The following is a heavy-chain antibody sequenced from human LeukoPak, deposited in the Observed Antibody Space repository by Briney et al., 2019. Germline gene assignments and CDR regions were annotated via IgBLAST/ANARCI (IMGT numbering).Heavy chain of an antibody. CDR2: IIPILGTA. CDR1: GGTFDTYA. CDR3: ARSAAAYYCYMDV. V-gene: IGHV1-69*13. J-gene: IGHJ6*03. Sequence: ASVKVSCKTSGGTFDTYAISWVRQAPGQGLEWMGGIIPILGTANYAQKFQGRVTITADESTTTAHMDLSSLRLEDTSVYYCARSAAAYYCYMDVWGKGTTVTVSS.